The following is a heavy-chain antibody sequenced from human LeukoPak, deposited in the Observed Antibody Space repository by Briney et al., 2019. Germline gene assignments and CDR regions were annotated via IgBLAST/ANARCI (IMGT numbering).Heavy chain of an antibody. V-gene: IGHV4-28*01. CDR1: GYSISISNW. CDR2: IYHSGST. J-gene: IGHJ4*02. Sequence: PSETLSLTCAVSGYSISISNWWGWIRQPPGKGLEWIGYIYHSGSTNYNPSLKSRVTISVDKSKNQFSLKLSSVTAADTAVYYCARNTAALSHTTIWGQGTPVTVFS. CDR3: ARNTAALSHTTI. D-gene: IGHD6-13*01.